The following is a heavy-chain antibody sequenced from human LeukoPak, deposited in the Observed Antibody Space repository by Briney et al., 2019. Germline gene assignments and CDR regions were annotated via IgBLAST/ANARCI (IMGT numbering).Heavy chain of an antibody. D-gene: IGHD6-13*01. CDR2: IYHSGST. J-gene: IGHJ4*02. Sequence: PSETLSLTCTVSGYSISSGYYWGWIRQPPGKGLEWIGSIYHSGSTYYNPSLKSRVTISVDTSKNQFSLKLSSVTAADTAVYYCASLPAGPQLVPFDYWGQGTLVTVSS. CDR3: ASLPAGPQLVPFDY. CDR1: GYSISSGYY. V-gene: IGHV4-38-2*02.